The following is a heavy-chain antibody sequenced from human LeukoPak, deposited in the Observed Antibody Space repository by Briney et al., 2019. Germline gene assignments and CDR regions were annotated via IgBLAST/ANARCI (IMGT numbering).Heavy chain of an antibody. CDR3: ARDVSSVGAAAGTFDY. CDR1: GGSISSSSYY. D-gene: IGHD6-13*01. CDR2: IYYSGST. J-gene: IGHJ4*02. V-gene: IGHV4-39*07. Sequence: PSETLSLTCTVSGGSISSSSYYWGWIRQPPGKGLEWIGSIYYSGSTYYNPSLKSRVTISVDTSKNQFSLKLSSVTAADTAVYYCARDVSSVGAAAGTFDYWGQGTLVTVSS.